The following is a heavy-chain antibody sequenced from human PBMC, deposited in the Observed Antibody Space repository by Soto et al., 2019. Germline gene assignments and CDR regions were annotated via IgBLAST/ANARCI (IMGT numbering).Heavy chain of an antibody. Sequence: QVQLVESGGGVVKPGRSLRLSCAASGFTFSSYGMHWVRQAPGKGLEWVAVISYDGSNKYYADSVKGRFTISRDNSKNTLYLQMNSLRAEDTAVYYCAKDGGFLDRLGYFDYWGQGTLVTVSS. CDR2: ISYDGSNK. J-gene: IGHJ4*02. D-gene: IGHD3-3*01. V-gene: IGHV3-30*18. CDR3: AKDGGFLDRLGYFDY. CDR1: GFTFSSYG.